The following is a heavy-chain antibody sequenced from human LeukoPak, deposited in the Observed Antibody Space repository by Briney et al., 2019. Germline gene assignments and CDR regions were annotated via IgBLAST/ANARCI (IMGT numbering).Heavy chain of an antibody. D-gene: IGHD3-22*01. CDR1: GGSISSYY. V-gene: IGHV4-4*07. J-gene: IGHJ4*02. Sequence: SETLSLTCTVSGGSISSYYWSWIRQPARKGLEWIGRIYTSGSTNYNPSLKSRVTMSVDTSKNQFSLKLSSVTAADTAVYYCAREYYYDSSGYYWEWGQGTLVTVSS. CDR2: IYTSGST. CDR3: AREYYYDSSGYYWE.